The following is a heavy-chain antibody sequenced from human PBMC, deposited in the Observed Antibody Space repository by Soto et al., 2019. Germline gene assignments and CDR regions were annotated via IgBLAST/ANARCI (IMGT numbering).Heavy chain of an antibody. V-gene: IGHV3-23*02. D-gene: IGHD6-19*01. CDR3: VRRGSETGWYYDQ. CDR2: ISGSGGRI. CDR1: GFTFYRYD. Sequence: EVQLLESGGGLVQPGGSPRLSCAASGFTFYRYDMFWVRQTPRRGLEWVSFISGSGGRIEYGDFVRGRFTASRDNAEDTLSLQMNSLAFDDTGVYYCVRRGSETGWYYDQWGQGTLVAVSS. J-gene: IGHJ4*02.